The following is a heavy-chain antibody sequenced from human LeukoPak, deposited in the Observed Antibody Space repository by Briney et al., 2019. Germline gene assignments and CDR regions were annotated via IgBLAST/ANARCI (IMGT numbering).Heavy chain of an antibody. J-gene: IGHJ3*02. CDR2: INSDGSST. D-gene: IGHD5-18*01. CDR3: ASRTAMAKDAFDI. V-gene: IGHV3-74*01. Sequence: GGSLRLSCAASGFTFSSYWMHWVRQAPGKGLVWVSRINSDGSSTSYADSVKRRFTISRDNAKNTLYLQMNSLRAEDTAVYYCASRTAMAKDAFDIWGQGTMVTVSS. CDR1: GFTFSSYW.